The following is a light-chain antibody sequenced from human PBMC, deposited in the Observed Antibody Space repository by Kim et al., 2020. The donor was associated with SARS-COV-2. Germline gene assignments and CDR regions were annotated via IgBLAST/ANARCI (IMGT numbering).Light chain of an antibody. CDR3: QQYGSS. CDR2: GAS. CDR1: QSVSSSY. J-gene: IGKJ2*01. V-gene: IGKV3-20*01. Sequence: EIVLTQSPGTLSLSPGERATLSCRTSQSVSSSYLAWYHQKPGQAPRLLIYGASSRATGIPDRFSGSGSGTNFTLTISRLEPEDFAVYFCQQYGSSFGQGKKLEI.